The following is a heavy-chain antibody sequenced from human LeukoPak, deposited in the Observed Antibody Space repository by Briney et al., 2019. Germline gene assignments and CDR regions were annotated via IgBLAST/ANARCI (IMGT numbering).Heavy chain of an antibody. CDR3: ARSAYGDYDPWYFDY. CDR1: GGTFSSYA. J-gene: IGHJ4*02. D-gene: IGHD4-17*01. Sequence: ASVKVSCKASGGTFSSYAISWVRQAPGQGLEWMGRIIPILGIANYAQKFQGRVTITADKSTSTAYMELSSLRSEDTAVYYCARSAYGDYDPWYFDYWGQGTLVTVSS. V-gene: IGHV1-69*04. CDR2: IIPILGIA.